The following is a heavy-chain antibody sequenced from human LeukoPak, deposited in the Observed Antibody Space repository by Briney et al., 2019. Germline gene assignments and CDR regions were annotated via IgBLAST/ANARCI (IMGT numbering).Heavy chain of an antibody. CDR3: ARVTWGGYYYYLDV. V-gene: IGHV4-59*01. D-gene: IGHD3-16*01. Sequence: KSSETLSLTCTVSGGSISSYYWSWIRQPPGKGLEWIGYIYYSGTPNYNPSLETRVTISVDTSKHQFSLRLSSVTAADTAVYYCARVTWGGYYYYLDVWGKGTTVTVCS. J-gene: IGHJ6*03. CDR1: GGSISSYY. CDR2: IYYSGTP.